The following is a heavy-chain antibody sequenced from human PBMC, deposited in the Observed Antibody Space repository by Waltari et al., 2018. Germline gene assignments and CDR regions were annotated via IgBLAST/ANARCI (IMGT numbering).Heavy chain of an antibody. CDR1: GYSFTTHW. V-gene: IGHV5-51*03. CDR3: AKLNDSNAYYRGFDY. Sequence: EVQLVQSGAEVTKPGASLQISCTGSGYSFTTHWIGWVGQMSGKGLEWMGIIYPGDSDITYSPSFQGQVTISADKSISTAYLQWSSLKASDTAIYYCAKLNDSNAYYRGFDYWGQGTLVTVSS. J-gene: IGHJ4*02. CDR2: IYPGDSDI. D-gene: IGHD3-22*01.